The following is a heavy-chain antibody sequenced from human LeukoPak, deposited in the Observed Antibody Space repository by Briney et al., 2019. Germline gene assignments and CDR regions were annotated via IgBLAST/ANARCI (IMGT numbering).Heavy chain of an antibody. Sequence: GRSLRLSCASSGFTFSSYAMHWVRQAPGKGLEWVAVISYDGSNKYYADSVKGRFTISRDNSKNTLYLQMNSLRAEDTAVYYCASVLDGYNYVRLSYFDYWGQGTLVTVSS. CDR3: ASVLDGYNYVRLSYFDY. D-gene: IGHD5-24*01. J-gene: IGHJ4*02. CDR1: GFTFSSYA. V-gene: IGHV3-30*01. CDR2: ISYDGSNK.